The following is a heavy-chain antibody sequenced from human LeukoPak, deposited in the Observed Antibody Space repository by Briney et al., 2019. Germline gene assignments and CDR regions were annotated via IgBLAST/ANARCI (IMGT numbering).Heavy chain of an antibody. Sequence: ASVKVSCKASGYTFTSYGISWVRQAPGQGLEWMGWISAYNGNTNYAQKFQGRVTMTTDSSTSTAYMELRSLRSDDTAMYYCARGSSSRSTNYWGQGTLVTVSS. D-gene: IGHD6-19*01. CDR2: ISAYNGNT. V-gene: IGHV1-18*01. J-gene: IGHJ4*02. CDR3: ARGSSSRSTNY. CDR1: GYTFTSYG.